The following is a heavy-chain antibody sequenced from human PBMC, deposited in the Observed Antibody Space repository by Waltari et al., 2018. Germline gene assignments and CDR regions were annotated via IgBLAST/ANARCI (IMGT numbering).Heavy chain of an antibody. J-gene: IGHJ4*02. CDR1: GGTFSSYA. CDR2: IIPIFGTA. V-gene: IGHV1-69*01. CDR3: ARDSYYGSGSYYYPFDY. Sequence: QVQLVQSGAEVKKPGSSVKVSCKASGGTFSSYAISWVRQAPGQGLEWTGGIIPIFGTANYAQKFQGRVTITADESTSTAYMELSSLRSEDTAVYYCARDSYYGSGSYYYPFDYWGQGTLVTVSS. D-gene: IGHD3-10*01.